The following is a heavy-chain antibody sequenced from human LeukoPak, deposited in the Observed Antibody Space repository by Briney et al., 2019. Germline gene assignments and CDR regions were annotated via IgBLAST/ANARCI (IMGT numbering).Heavy chain of an antibody. CDR1: GGSISSYY. Sequence: PSETLSLTCTVSGGSISSYYWSWIRQPPGKGLEWIGYIYYSRSTNYNPSLKSRVTISVDTSKNQFSLKLSSVTAADTAVYYCARAYYYDRGFAFDIWGQGTMVTVSS. J-gene: IGHJ3*02. CDR2: IYYSRST. CDR3: ARAYYYDRGFAFDI. D-gene: IGHD3-22*01. V-gene: IGHV4-59*01.